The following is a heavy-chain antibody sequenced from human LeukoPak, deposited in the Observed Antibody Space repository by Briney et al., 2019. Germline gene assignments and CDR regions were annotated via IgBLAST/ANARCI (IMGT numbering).Heavy chain of an antibody. D-gene: IGHD3-22*01. V-gene: IGHV3-23*01. CDR1: GFTFSSYV. CDR2: ISGCGGST. Sequence: GGSLRLSCGASGFTFSSYVMSWVRQAPGKGLEWVSAISGCGGSTYYADSVKGRFTISRDNSKNTLYLQMNSLRAEDTAVYYCAKDPSRGIYYDSSGYWNYWGQGTLVTVSS. CDR3: AKDPSRGIYYDSSGYWNY. J-gene: IGHJ4*02.